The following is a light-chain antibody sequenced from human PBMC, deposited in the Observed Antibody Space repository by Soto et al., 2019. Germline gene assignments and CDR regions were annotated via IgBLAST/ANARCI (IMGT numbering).Light chain of an antibody. CDR1: NSNIGSHNY. J-gene: IGLJ1*01. CDR3: CSFAGGLFV. CDR2: DVT. Sequence: QSVLTQPRAVSGSPWQAVTVSCTGSNSNIGSHNYVSWYQQHPGKAPKLLLHDVTERPSGVPGRFSGSKSGNTASLTISGPQAEDEADYFCCSFAGGLFVFGSGTKVTVL. V-gene: IGLV2-11*01.